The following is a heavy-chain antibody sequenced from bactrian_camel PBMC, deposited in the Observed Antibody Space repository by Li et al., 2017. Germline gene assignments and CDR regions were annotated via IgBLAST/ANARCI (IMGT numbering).Heavy chain of an antibody. D-gene: IGHD2*01. V-gene: IGHV3S53*01. CDR1: GSTSHMYC. CDR3: AAAFVPITSAGYCYSHDY. CDR2: IENDGRI. Sequence: HVQLVESGGGSVEAGGSLKLSCAASGSTSHMYCMAWFRQAPGQEREGVASIENDGRINYRDSVKGRFIISKDTAKNTLYLQMNSLRPEDTAIYYCAAAFVPITSAGYCYSHDYWGQGTQVTVS. J-gene: IGHJ4*01.